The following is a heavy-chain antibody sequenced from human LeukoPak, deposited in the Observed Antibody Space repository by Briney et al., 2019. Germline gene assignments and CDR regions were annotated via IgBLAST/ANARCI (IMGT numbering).Heavy chain of an antibody. CDR3: ARGLGLRSIDY. J-gene: IGHJ4*02. CDR2: INHSGST. V-gene: IGHV4-34*01. Sequence: SETLSLTCAVYGGSFSGYYWSWIRQPPGKGLEWIGEINHSGSTNYNPSLKSRVTISVDTSKNQFSLKLSSVTAADTAVYYCARGLGLRSIDYWGQGTLVTVSS. CDR1: GGSFSGYY. D-gene: IGHD2/OR15-2a*01.